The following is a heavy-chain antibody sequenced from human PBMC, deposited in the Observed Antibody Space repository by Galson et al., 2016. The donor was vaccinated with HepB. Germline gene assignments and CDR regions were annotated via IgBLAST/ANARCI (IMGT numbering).Heavy chain of an antibody. CDR2: IWYDGSTK. Sequence: SLRLSCAASGVTFRSYGMHWVRQAPGKGLEWVAGIWYDGSTKYYADFVRGRFTISRDNSKNTLYLQMNSLTAEDTAAYYCARDSSSWFGWFDPWGQGTLVTVSS. D-gene: IGHD6-13*01. CDR1: GVTFRSYG. CDR3: ARDSSSWFGWFDP. J-gene: IGHJ5*02. V-gene: IGHV3-33*01.